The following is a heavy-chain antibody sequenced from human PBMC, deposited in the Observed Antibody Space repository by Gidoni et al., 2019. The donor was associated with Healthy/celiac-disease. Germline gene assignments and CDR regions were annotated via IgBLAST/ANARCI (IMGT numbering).Heavy chain of an antibody. V-gene: IGHV1-69*02. CDR1: GGPFSSYP. CDR2: IIPILGIA. D-gene: IGHD2-2*02. J-gene: IGHJ4*02. CDR3: ARGGYCSSTSCYTGAFDY. Sequence: QVQLVQSGAEVKKPGSSVKVSCKASGGPFSSYPISWVRQAPGQGLEWMGRIIPILGIANYAQKFQGRVTITADKSASTAYMELSSLRSEDTAVYYCARGGYCSSTSCYTGAFDYWGQGTLVTVSS.